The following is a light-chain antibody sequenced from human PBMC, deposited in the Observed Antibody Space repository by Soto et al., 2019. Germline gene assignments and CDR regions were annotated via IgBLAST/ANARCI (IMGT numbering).Light chain of an antibody. CDR3: QQLNSDWYA. CDR2: GAS. Sequence: DLQLTQSPSFLSASVGDRVTITCRASQGISTYLAWYLQRPGKAPKLLIYGASTLQSGVPSRFSGSGSGTEFTLTISSLQPEDFRTYYCQQLNSDWYAFGQGTKLEIK. V-gene: IGKV1-9*01. J-gene: IGKJ2*01. CDR1: QGISTY.